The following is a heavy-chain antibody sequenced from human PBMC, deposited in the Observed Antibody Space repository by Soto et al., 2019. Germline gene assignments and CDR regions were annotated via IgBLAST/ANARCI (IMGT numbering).Heavy chain of an antibody. CDR3: ARGISMIVEVQRDAPDKCYFDS. V-gene: IGHV4-34*01. J-gene: IGHJ4*02. CDR2: INHSGST. CDR1: GGSFSGYY. D-gene: IGHD3-22*01. Sequence: QVQLQQWGAGLLKPSETLSLTCAVYGGSFSGYYWSWIRQPPGKGLEWIGEINHSGSTNSNPSLKSRVTISVDPSKNQFSLKLRSVTAADTAVYYCARGISMIVEVQRDAPDKCYFDSWGQGTLVTVSS.